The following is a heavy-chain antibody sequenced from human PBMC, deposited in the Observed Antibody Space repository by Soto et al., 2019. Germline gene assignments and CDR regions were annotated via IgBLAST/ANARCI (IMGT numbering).Heavy chain of an antibody. CDR1: GFTFHDYA. CDR3: AKDRRSLVVVAPAGRHYGMDV. Sequence: GGSLRLSCAASGFTFHDYAMNWVRQAPGKGLEWVANIKQDGSEKYYADSVKGRFTISRDKSKNTLYLQMNSLRVEDTAVYFCAKDRRSLVVVAPAGRHYGMDVWGQGTTVTVSS. CDR2: IKQDGSEK. J-gene: IGHJ6*02. V-gene: IGHV3-7*01. D-gene: IGHD2-15*01.